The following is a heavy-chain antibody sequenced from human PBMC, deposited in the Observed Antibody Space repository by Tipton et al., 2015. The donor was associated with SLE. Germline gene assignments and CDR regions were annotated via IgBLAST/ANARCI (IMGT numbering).Heavy chain of an antibody. D-gene: IGHD5-24*01. J-gene: IGHJ4*02. Sequence: LRLSCTVSGGSISSGSYYWSWIRQPPGKGLEWIGEINHSGSTNYNPSLKSRVTISVDTSKNQFSLKLSSVTAADTAVYYCASSGRERWLQPRDYWGQGTLVTVSS. V-gene: IGHV4-39*07. CDR3: ASSGRERWLQPRDY. CDR2: INHSGST. CDR1: GGSISSGSYY.